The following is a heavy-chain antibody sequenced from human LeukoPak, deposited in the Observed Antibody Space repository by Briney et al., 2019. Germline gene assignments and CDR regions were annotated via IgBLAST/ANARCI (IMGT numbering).Heavy chain of an antibody. J-gene: IGHJ3*02. D-gene: IGHD3-16*01. V-gene: IGHV3-72*01. CDR2: IRRGTNGYTT. CDR1: GFSFSDYI. CDR3: TRDGGEGDKTAFDI. Sequence: GGSLRLSCAASGFSFSDYILDWVRQAPGRGLEWVGRIRRGTNGYTTEYAASVEGRVIISRDDSKNSLYLHMNSLKTEDTAVYYCTRDGGEGDKTAFDIWGQGTMVTVSS.